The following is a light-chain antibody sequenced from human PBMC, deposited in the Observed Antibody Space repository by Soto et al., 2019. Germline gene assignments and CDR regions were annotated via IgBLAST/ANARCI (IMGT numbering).Light chain of an antibody. CDR2: ASS. CDR1: SSDVGGYNC. CDR3: SSYTSGSTLYV. J-gene: IGLJ1*01. Sequence: QSVLTQPASVSGSPGQSITISCTGTSSDVGGYNCVSWYQHHPGKAPRLMIYASSNRPSGVSHRFSGSRSGNTASLTISGLQAEDEADYYCSSYTSGSTLYVFGTGTKVTVL. V-gene: IGLV2-14*01.